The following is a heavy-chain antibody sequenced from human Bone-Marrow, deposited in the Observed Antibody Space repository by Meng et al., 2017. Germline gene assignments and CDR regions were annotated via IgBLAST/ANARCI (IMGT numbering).Heavy chain of an antibody. Sequence: GSLRLSCAVYGGSFSGYYWSWIRQPPGKGLGWIGEINHSGSTNYNPSLKSRVTTSVDTSKNQFSLKLSSVTAADTAVYYCAGRNCSGGSCYYFDYWGQGTLVTVSS. CDR3: AGRNCSGGSCYYFDY. V-gene: IGHV4-34*01. D-gene: IGHD2-15*01. CDR1: GGSFSGYY. J-gene: IGHJ4*02. CDR2: INHSGST.